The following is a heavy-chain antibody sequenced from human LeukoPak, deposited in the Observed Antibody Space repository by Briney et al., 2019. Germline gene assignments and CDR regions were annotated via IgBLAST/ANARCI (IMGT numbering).Heavy chain of an antibody. D-gene: IGHD3-10*01. CDR3: ARAGAYYYGMDV. V-gene: IGHV4-34*01. CDR1: GGSFSGYY. CDR2: INHSGST. Sequence: SETLSLTCAVYGGSFSGYYWSWIRQPPGKGLEWIGEINHSGSTNYNPSLKSRVTMSVDTSKNQFSLKLSSVTAADTAVYYCARAGAYYYGMDVWGQGTTVTVSS. J-gene: IGHJ6*02.